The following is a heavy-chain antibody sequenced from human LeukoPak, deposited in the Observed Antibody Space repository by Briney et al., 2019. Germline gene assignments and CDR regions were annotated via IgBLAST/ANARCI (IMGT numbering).Heavy chain of an antibody. CDR3: AKDGNDYDSSGYDY. Sequence: GGSLRLSCAASGFTFSTYGMHWVRRAPGRGLEWVAFIRHDGSNKYYADSVKGRFIISRDNSKNTLYVQMNSLRAEDTAVYYCAKDGNDYDSSGYDYWGQGTLVTVSS. CDR1: GFTFSTYG. V-gene: IGHV3-30*02. D-gene: IGHD3-22*01. J-gene: IGHJ4*02. CDR2: IRHDGSNK.